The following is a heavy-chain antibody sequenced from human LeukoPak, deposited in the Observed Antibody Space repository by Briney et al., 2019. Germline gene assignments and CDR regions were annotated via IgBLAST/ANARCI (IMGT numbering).Heavy chain of an antibody. CDR1: GFTFSYYS. D-gene: IGHD2-8*01. V-gene: IGHV3-23*01. Sequence: GGSLRLSCVGSGFTFSYYSMNWVRQAPGKGLEWVSGITGGGETTFYAESVKGRFTISRDNHKNTLYLQMNSLRADETAVYYCARDARLMAFDNWGQGTLVTVSS. CDR3: ARDARLMAFDN. CDR2: ITGGGETT. J-gene: IGHJ4*02.